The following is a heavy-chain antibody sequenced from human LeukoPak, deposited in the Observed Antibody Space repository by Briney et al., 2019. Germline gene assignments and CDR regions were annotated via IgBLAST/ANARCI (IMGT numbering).Heavy chain of an antibody. CDR2: SYHSGST. Sequence: SETLSLTCAVYGGSLSGYYWSWIRQPPGKGLEWIGESYHSGSTNYNPSLKSRVTISVDKSKNQFSLKLSSVTAADTAVYYCARVAVIAAAGNVFDIWGHGTMVTVSS. D-gene: IGHD6-13*01. CDR3: ARVAVIAAAGNVFDI. CDR1: GGSLSGYY. V-gene: IGHV4-34*01. J-gene: IGHJ3*02.